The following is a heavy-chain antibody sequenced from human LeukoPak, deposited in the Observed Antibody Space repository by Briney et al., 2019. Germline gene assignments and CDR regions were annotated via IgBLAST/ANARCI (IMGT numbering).Heavy chain of an antibody. Sequence: SETLSLTCAVSGGSISSGDYSWSWIRQPPGKGLEWIGYIYHSGSTYYNPSLKSRVTISVDRSKNQFSLRLSSVTAADTAVYYCASGARDYYDSSGSRSWFDLWGQGTLVTVSS. CDR1: GGSISSGDYS. CDR3: ASGARDYYDSSGSRSWFDL. CDR2: IYHSGST. V-gene: IGHV4-30-2*01. J-gene: IGHJ5*02. D-gene: IGHD3-22*01.